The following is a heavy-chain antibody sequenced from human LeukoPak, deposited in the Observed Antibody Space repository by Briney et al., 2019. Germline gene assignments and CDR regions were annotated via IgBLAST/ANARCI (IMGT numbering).Heavy chain of an antibody. V-gene: IGHV3-21*01. CDR3: ARDLRSYGFREDDALDI. CDR1: GFTFSSYS. D-gene: IGHD5-18*01. Sequence: GGSLRLSCVASGFTFSSYSMNWVRQAPGKGLEWVSSISSSSYIYYADSVRGRFTISRDNAKNSLYLQMNSLRAEDTAVYYCARDLRSYGFREDDALDIWGQGTMVTVSS. J-gene: IGHJ3*02. CDR2: ISSSSYI.